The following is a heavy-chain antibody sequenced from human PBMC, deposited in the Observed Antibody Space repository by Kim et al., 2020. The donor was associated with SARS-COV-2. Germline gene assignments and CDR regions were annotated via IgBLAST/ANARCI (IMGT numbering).Heavy chain of an antibody. CDR1: GGSFSGYY. J-gene: IGHJ4*02. CDR3: ARVGDSSGWSGGDY. V-gene: IGHV4-34*01. CDR2: INHSGST. D-gene: IGHD6-19*01. Sequence: SETLSLTCAVYGGSFSGYYWSWIRQPPGKGLEWIGEINHSGSTNYNPSLKSRVTISVDTSKKQFSLKLSSVTAADTAVYYCARVGDSSGWSGGDYWGQGTLVTVSS.